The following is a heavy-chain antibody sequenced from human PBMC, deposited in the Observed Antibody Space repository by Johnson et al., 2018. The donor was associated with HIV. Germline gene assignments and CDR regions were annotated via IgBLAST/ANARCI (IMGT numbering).Heavy chain of an antibody. CDR2: INWNGGST. CDR3: ATGENLKWELRFVDAFDI. CDR1: GFTFDDYG. V-gene: IGHV3-20*04. Sequence: VQLVESGGGVVRPGWSLRLSCAAFGFTFDDYGMSWVRQAPEKGLEWVSGINWNGGSTGYADSVKGRFTISRDNAKNSLYLQMNSLRAEDTALYYCATGENLKWELRFVDAFDIWGQGTMVTVSS. D-gene: IGHD1-26*01. J-gene: IGHJ3*02.